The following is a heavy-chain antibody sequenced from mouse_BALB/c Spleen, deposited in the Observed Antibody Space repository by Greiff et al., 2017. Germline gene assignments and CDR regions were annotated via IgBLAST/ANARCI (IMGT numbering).Heavy chain of an antibody. CDR3: ARERGTCDY. J-gene: IGHJ2*01. V-gene: IGHV5-17*02. Sequence: EVQLEESGGGLVQPGGSRKLSCAASGFTFSSYGMHWVRQAPEKGLEWVAYISSGSSPIYYADTVKGQFTISRDKPKNTLFLQITSLMSEDTAMYYCARERGTCDYWGQGTTLTVSS. CDR2: ISSGSSPI. CDR1: GFTFSSYG.